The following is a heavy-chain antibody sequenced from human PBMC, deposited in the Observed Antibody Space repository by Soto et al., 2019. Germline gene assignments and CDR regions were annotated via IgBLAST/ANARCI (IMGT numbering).Heavy chain of an antibody. CDR3: ARAYSYGSHWFSDL. V-gene: IGHV1-18*04. CDR2: ISLNNGDT. J-gene: IGHJ2*01. CDR1: GYSFTNYG. D-gene: IGHD5-18*01. Sequence: QVQLVQSGAEVRKPGASVKVSCTASGYSFTNYGITWVRQAPGQGLEWMGWISLNNGDTKYAQKVQGRVTMTTDTSTSTGYMELWNLSYDDTAVYYCARAYSYGSHWFSDLWGRGTLVTVSS.